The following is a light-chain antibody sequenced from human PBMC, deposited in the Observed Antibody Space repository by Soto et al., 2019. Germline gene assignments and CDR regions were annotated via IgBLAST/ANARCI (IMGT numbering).Light chain of an antibody. J-gene: IGKJ4*01. CDR3: QHYDSYPLT. V-gene: IGKV1-5*01. CDR2: DAS. Sequence: DIQMTQSPSALSSSLGDRVTITCRASQSITAWLAWYQQKPGKAPKLLIYDASSLESGVPSRFSGSGSGTVFTLAINNLKKEDGGTYDGQHYDSYPLTFGGGTKVDIK. CDR1: QSITAW.